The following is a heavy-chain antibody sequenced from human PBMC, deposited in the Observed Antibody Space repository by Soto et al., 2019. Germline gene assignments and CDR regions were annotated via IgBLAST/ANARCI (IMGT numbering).Heavy chain of an antibody. D-gene: IGHD3-22*01. CDR2: IRSKANSYAT. CDR1: GFTFSGSA. CDR3: TRPDSSGLLDY. Sequence: VQLVESGGGLVQPGGSLKLSCAASGFTFSGSAMHWVRQASGKGLEWVGRIRSKANSYATAYAASVKGRFTISRDDSKNTAYLQMNSLKTEDTAVYYCTRPDSSGLLDYWGQGTLVTVSS. J-gene: IGHJ4*02. V-gene: IGHV3-73*02.